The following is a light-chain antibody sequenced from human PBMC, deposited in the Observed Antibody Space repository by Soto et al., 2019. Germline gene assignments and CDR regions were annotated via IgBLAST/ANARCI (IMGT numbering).Light chain of an antibody. V-gene: IGKV3-20*01. CDR1: QSVSGRF. Sequence: EIVLTQSPGTLSLSPGERATLSCRASQSVSGRFPTWYQQKGGQAPRLLIYGASTRSTGIRDRFGGSGYGTDCTLTNSRLVPEDFAVYYCQDHESFSVWTFGHGTKGAIK. J-gene: IGKJ1*01. CDR3: QDHESFSVWT. CDR2: GAS.